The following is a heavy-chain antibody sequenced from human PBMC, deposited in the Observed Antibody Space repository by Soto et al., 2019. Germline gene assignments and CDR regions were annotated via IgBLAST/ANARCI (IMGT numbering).Heavy chain of an antibody. J-gene: IGHJ4*02. CDR1: GGSIISSSYY. Sequence: SETLSLTCTVSGGSIISSSYYCVWIRQPPGKGLEWIGSIDYSGSTYYNPSLKSRVTISVDTSKNQFSLKLSSVTAADTAVYYCASRLGYYYDSSGYPYWGQGTLVTVSS. CDR2: IDYSGST. D-gene: IGHD3-22*01. V-gene: IGHV4-39*01. CDR3: ASRLGYYYDSSGYPY.